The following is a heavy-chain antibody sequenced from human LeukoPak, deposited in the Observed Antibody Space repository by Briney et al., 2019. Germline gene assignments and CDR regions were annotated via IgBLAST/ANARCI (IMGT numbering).Heavy chain of an antibody. CDR3: AKGVGSGGSSPQWFDP. Sequence: PGRSLRLSCAASGFTFDDYAMHWVRQAPGKGLEWVSGISWNSGSIGYADSVKGRFTISRDNAKNSLYLQMNSLRAEDMALYYCAKGVGSGGSSPQWFDPWGQGTLVTVSS. J-gene: IGHJ5*02. CDR2: ISWNSGSI. D-gene: IGHD6-6*01. CDR1: GFTFDDYA. V-gene: IGHV3-9*03.